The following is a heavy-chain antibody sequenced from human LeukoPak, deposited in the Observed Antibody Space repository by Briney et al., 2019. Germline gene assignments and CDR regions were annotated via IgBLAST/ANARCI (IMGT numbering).Heavy chain of an antibody. D-gene: IGHD3-10*01. CDR3: ARITDYYGMDV. V-gene: IGHV3-7*05. CDR2: IKQDGSEK. Sequence: PGGSLRLSCAASGFSFSDNYMSWIRQAPGKGLEWVANIKQDGSEKYYVDSVKGRFTISRDNAKNSLYLQMNSLRAEDTAVYYCARITDYYGMDVWGQGTTVTVSS. CDR1: GFSFSDNY. J-gene: IGHJ6*02.